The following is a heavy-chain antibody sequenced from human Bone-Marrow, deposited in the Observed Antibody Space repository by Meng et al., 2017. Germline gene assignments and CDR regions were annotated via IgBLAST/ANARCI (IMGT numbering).Heavy chain of an antibody. CDR1: GFTFSSYE. Sequence: GESLKISCAASGFTFSSYEMNWVRQAPGKGLEWVSYISSSGSTIYYADSVKGRFTISRDNAKNSLYLQMNSLRAEDTAVYYCARVGDGYNYAHWYFDLWGRGTLVTVSS. D-gene: IGHD5-24*01. V-gene: IGHV3-48*03. J-gene: IGHJ2*01. CDR3: ARVGDGYNYAHWYFDL. CDR2: ISSSGSTI.